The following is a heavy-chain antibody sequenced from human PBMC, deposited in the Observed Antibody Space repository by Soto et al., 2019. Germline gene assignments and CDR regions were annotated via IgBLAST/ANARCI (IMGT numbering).Heavy chain of an antibody. J-gene: IGHJ4*02. CDR3: ARLKPRDAIDY. CDR1: GGSISSSSYY. V-gene: IGHV4-39*01. CDR2: IYYSGST. Sequence: QQQLQESGPGLVKPSETLSLTCTVSGGSISSSSYYWGWIRQPPGKGLEWIGSIYYSGSTYYNPSLKSRVTISVDTSKNQFSLKLSSVTAADTAVYYCARLKPRDAIDYWGQGTLVTVSS.